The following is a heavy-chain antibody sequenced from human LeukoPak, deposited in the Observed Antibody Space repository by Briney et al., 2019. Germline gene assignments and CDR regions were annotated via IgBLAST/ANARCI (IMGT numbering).Heavy chain of an antibody. J-gene: IGHJ4*02. CDR3: ARGGYSYGYSFDY. D-gene: IGHD5-18*01. V-gene: IGHV3-23*01. CDR1: GFTFSSYG. CDR2: ISGSGGST. Sequence: GGSLRLSCAASGFTFSSYGMSWVRQAPGKGLEWVSAISGSGGSTYYADSVKGRFTISRDNSKNTLYLQMNSLRAEDTAVYYCARGGYSYGYSFDYWGQGTLVTVSS.